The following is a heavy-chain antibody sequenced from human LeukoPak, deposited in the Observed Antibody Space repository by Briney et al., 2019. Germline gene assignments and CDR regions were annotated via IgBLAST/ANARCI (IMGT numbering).Heavy chain of an antibody. D-gene: IGHD4-17*01. CDR1: GFAFSAYW. CDR3: STDTATGGAGVDDY. Sequence: GGSLRLSCAASGFAFSAYWMSWVRQAPGTGLEWVSNIKHDGSKKDYADSVKGRFTISRDNAKNSLYLQMDSLRAEDTALYYCSTDTATGGAGVDDYWGPGALVTVSS. CDR2: IKHDGSKK. J-gene: IGHJ4*02. V-gene: IGHV3-7*01.